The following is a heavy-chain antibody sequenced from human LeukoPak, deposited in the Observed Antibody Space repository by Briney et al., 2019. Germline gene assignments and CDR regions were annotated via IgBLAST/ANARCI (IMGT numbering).Heavy chain of an antibody. J-gene: IGHJ4*02. V-gene: IGHV3-21*01. CDR3: AKDRGGSSSSVFDY. D-gene: IGHD6-6*01. Sequence: GGSLRLSCAASGFTFSSCSMNWVRQAPGKGLEWVSSISSSSSYIYYADSVKGRFTISRDNAKNALYPQMNSLRAEDTAVYYCAKDRGGSSSSVFDYWGQGTLVTVSS. CDR2: ISSSSSYI. CDR1: GFTFSSCS.